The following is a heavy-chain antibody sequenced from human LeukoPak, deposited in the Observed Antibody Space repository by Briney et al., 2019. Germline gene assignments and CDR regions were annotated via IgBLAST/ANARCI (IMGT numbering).Heavy chain of an antibody. D-gene: IGHD3-22*01. V-gene: IGHV4-59*01. CDR2: IYYSGST. J-gene: IGHJ4*02. CDR3: ARTDSYYDTSGYWHYYFDY. Sequence: PSETLSLTCIVSGGSISSYYWSWVRQPPGKGLEWIGYIYYSGSTNYNPSLKSRVTISVDTSKNQFSLKLSSVTAADTAVYYCARTDSYYDTSGYWHYYFDYWGQGTLVTVSS. CDR1: GGSISSYY.